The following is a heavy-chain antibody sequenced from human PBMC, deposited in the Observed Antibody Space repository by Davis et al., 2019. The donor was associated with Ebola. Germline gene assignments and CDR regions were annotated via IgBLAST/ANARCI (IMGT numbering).Heavy chain of an antibody. D-gene: IGHD6-13*01. CDR3: AKDQMRQQHYYDGMDV. CDR1: GFLFSSYI. V-gene: IGHV3-30*18. CDR2: MSHDGTKT. J-gene: IGHJ6*04. Sequence: SLITSRAAPGFLFSSYIIHRVRQAPGKRLERVAVMSHDGTKTHYADSVKGRFTIPRDNTKNSLYLQMNSLRAKDTALYYCAKDQMRQQHYYDGMDVWGKGTTVTVT.